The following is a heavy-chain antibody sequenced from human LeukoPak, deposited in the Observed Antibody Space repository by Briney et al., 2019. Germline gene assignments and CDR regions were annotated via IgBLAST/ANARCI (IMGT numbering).Heavy chain of an antibody. CDR3: ARGGSYWGTIDY. CDR1: GGSISSGGYS. V-gene: IGHV4-30-2*01. CDR2: IYHSGST. D-gene: IGHD1-26*01. Sequence: SQTLSLTCAASGGSISSGGYSWSWLRQPPGKGLEWIGYIYHSGSTYYNPSLQSRVTISVDRSKNQFSLKLSSVTAADTAVYYCARGGSYWGTIDYWGQGTLVTVSS. J-gene: IGHJ4*02.